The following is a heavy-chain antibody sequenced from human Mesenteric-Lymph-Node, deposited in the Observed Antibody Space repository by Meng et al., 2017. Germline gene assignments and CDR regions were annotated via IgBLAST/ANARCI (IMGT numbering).Heavy chain of an antibody. CDR1: GFTFSSYA. CDR2: ISGSGGST. D-gene: IGHD3-10*01. Sequence: GESLKISCAASGFTFSSYAMSWVRQAPGKGLECVSVISGSGGSTYYADSVKGRFTISRVNSKNTLYLQMNNLRAEDTAVYYCARDRRPYYGSGIGTFDYWGQGTLVTVSS. CDR3: ARDRRPYYGSGIGTFDY. V-gene: IGHV3-23*01. J-gene: IGHJ4*02.